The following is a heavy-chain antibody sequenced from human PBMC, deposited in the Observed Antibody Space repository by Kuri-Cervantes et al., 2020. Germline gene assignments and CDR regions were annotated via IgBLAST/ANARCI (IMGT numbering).Heavy chain of an antibody. V-gene: IGHV4-59*08. CDR1: GGSISPYY. CDR3: ARRDDILTGYWGDAFDI. D-gene: IGHD3-9*01. J-gene: IGHJ3*02. CDR2: FYHSGDT. Sequence: SETLSPTCTLYGGSISPYYGSWIRPFPGKVREWIAYFYHSGDTQFNPSLRIRVTISVDTSKNQFSLKLSSVTAADTAVYYCARRDDILTGYWGDAFDIWGQGTMVTVSS.